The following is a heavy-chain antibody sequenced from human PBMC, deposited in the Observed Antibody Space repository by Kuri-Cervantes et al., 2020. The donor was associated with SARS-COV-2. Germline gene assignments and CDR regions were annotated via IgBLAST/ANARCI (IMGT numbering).Heavy chain of an antibody. J-gene: IGHJ3*02. V-gene: IGHV2-5*01. D-gene: IGHD2-2*01. CDR3: AHSPPWVSPAFRDDFDI. CDR1: GCSLSTSGVG. Sequence: SGPTLVNPTQTLTLTCSFSGCSLSTSGVGVGWIRQPPRKALEWLALIYWNDDKRYSPSLKSRLTITKDTSKNQVVLTMTNMDPVDTATYYCAHSPPWVSPAFRDDFDIWGQGTMVTVSS. CDR2: IYWNDDK.